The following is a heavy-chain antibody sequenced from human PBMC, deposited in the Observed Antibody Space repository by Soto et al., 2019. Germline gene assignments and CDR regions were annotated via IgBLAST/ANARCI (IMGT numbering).Heavy chain of an antibody. CDR2: MNPNSGNT. Sequence: ASVKVSCKASGYTFTSYDINWVRQATGQGLEWMGWMNPNSGNTGYAQKFQGRVTMTRNTSISTAYMELSSLRPEDTAVYYCARGRKLFGSFDYWGQGTLVTVSS. CDR3: ARGRKLFGSFDY. CDR1: GYTFTSYD. D-gene: IGHD3-10*01. J-gene: IGHJ4*02. V-gene: IGHV1-8*01.